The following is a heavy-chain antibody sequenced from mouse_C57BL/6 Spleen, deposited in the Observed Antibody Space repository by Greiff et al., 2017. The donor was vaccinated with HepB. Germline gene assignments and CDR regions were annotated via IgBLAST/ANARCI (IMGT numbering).Heavy chain of an antibody. Sequence: QVQLQQPGAALVQPGASVKVSCKASGYTFTSYWMPWVKPRPGQGLEWIGRIHPSDSDTNYTQKFKGKATMTVDNSSSTAYKQLSSLTSEDSAVYYCAIGKFDDGDYGEFAYWGQGTLVTVSA. V-gene: IGHV1-74*01. D-gene: IGHD2-3*01. CDR1: GYTFTSYW. CDR3: AIGKFDDGDYGEFAY. CDR2: IHPSDSDT. J-gene: IGHJ3*01.